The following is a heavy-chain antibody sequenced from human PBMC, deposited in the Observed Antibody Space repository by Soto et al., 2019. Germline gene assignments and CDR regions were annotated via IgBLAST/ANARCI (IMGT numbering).Heavy chain of an antibody. D-gene: IGHD6-19*01. CDR1: GGSISSNW. Sequence: QVQLQESGPGLVKPSETRSLTCSVSGGSISSNWWSWVRQPPGNGLEWIGEIHHSGTTNYNPSLRSRVTISVDNSKNRLSLNLNSVTAADTAFNYCARHIALATMRDFDYWGLGTLVTVSS. CDR2: IHHSGTT. V-gene: IGHV4-4*02. CDR3: ARHIALATMRDFDY. J-gene: IGHJ4*02.